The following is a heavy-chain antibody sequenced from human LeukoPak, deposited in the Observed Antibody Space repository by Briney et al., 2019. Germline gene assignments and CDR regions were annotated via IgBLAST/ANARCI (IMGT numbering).Heavy chain of an antibody. D-gene: IGHD6-13*01. CDR3: AREDASSWDY. J-gene: IGHJ4*02. V-gene: IGHV3-23*01. Sequence: GGSLRLSCAASGFTFSRYAMSWVRQAPGKGLEWVSSISGSGGITYHADSLKGRFTISRDNSKNTLFLQMNSLRAEDTAVYYCAREDASSWDYWGQGILVTVSS. CDR2: ISGSGGIT. CDR1: GFTFSRYA.